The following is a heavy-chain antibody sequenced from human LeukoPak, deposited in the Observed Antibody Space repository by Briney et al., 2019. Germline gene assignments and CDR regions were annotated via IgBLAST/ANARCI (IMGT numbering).Heavy chain of an antibody. CDR1: GFTFSSYV. CDR3: AKTYYYDSSGYYYVFDY. V-gene: IGHV3-23*01. D-gene: IGHD3-22*01. Sequence: GGSLRLSCAASGFTFSSYVMSWVREAPGKGLEWVSAISGSAGSTYYADSVKGRFTISRDNSKNTLYLQMNSLRAEDTAIYYCAKTYYYDSSGYYYVFDYWGQGTLVTVSS. J-gene: IGHJ4*02. CDR2: ISGSAGST.